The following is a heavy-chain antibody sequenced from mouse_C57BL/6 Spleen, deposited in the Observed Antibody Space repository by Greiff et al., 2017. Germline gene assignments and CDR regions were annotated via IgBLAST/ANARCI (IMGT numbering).Heavy chain of an antibody. D-gene: IGHD1-1*01. CDR3: TRTHYYGSSPYYFDY. Sequence: VQLQESGAELVRPGASVTQSCKASGYTFTDYEMHWVKQTPVHGLEWIGAIDPETGGTAYNQKFKGKAILTADKSSSTAYMELRSLTSEDSAVYYCTRTHYYGSSPYYFDYWGQGTTRTVSS. CDR1: GYTFTDYE. V-gene: IGHV1-15*01. CDR2: IDPETGGT. J-gene: IGHJ2*01.